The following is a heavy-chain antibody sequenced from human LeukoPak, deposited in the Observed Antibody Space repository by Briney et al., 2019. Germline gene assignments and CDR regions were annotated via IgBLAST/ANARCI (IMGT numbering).Heavy chain of an antibody. CDR1: GGSIRSSY. CDR3: AKYNGDSLGFFDL. CDR2: IYYSGST. Sequence: SETLSLTCTVSGGSIRSSYWSWIRQPPGKGLQWIGYIYYSGSTNYNPSLKSRVTISVDTSKNQFSLKLTSVTAADTAVYYCAKYNGDSLGFFDLWGRGTLVTVSS. J-gene: IGHJ2*01. V-gene: IGHV4-59*01. D-gene: IGHD4-17*01.